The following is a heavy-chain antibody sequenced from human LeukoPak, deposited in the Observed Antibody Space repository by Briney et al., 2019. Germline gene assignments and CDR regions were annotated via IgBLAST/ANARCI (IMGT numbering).Heavy chain of an antibody. CDR3: ATSADDYDDGYGMDV. CDR2: FDPEDGET. D-gene: IGHD3-16*01. Sequence: ASVKVSCKVSGDTLTELSMHWVRQAPGKGLEWMGGFDPEDGETIYAQKFQGRVTMTEDTSTDTAYMELSSLGSEDTAVYYCATSADDYDDGYGMDVWGQGTTVTVSS. J-gene: IGHJ6*02. CDR1: GDTLTELS. V-gene: IGHV1-24*01.